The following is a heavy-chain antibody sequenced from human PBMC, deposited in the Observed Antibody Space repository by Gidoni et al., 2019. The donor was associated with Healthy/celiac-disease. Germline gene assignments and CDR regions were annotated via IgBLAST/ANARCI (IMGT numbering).Heavy chain of an antibody. D-gene: IGHD2-2*01. Sequence: QLQLQESGPGLVKPSETLSLTCTVSGGSISSSSYYWGWIRQPPGKGLEWIGSIYYSGSTYYNPSLKSRVTISVDTSKNQFSLKLSSVTAADTAVYYCARPNTLQGYCSSTSCPDAFDIWGQGTMVTVSS. CDR3: ARPNTLQGYCSSTSCPDAFDI. V-gene: IGHV4-39*01. J-gene: IGHJ3*02. CDR2: IYYSGST. CDR1: GGSISSSSYY.